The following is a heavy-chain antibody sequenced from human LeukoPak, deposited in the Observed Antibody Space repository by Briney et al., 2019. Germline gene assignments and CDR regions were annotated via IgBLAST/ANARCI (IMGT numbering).Heavy chain of an antibody. J-gene: IGHJ4*02. D-gene: IGHD2-2*01. Sequence: PGGSLRLSCAASGFTFSTYAMSWVRQAPGKGLEWVSAISGSGGSTYYADSVKGRFTISRDNSKNTLYLQMNSLRAEDTAVYYCAKDSVLCDCSSTSCCVDYWGQGTLVTVSS. CDR1: GFTFSTYA. CDR2: ISGSGGST. V-gene: IGHV3-23*01. CDR3: AKDSVLCDCSSTSCCVDY.